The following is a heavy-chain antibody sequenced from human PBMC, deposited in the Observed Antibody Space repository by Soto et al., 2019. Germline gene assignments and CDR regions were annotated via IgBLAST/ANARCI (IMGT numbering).Heavy chain of an antibody. CDR1: GFTFSNAW. CDR3: STDPRITMIVMGY. CDR2: IKSKTDGGTA. V-gene: IGHV3-15*07. D-gene: IGHD3-22*01. J-gene: IGHJ4*02. Sequence: EVQLVESGGGLVKPGASLRLSCAASGFTFSNAWMNWVRQAPGKGLEWVGRIKSKTDGGTADYAAPVNGRFTISRDDSKNTLYLQRNSLKSEDTAVYYCSTDPRITMIVMGYWGQGTLVTVSS.